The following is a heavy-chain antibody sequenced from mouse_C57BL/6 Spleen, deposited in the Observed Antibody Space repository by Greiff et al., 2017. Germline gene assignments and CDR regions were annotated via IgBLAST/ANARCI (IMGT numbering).Heavy chain of an antibody. Sequence: QVQLQQPGAELVRPGSSVKLSCKASGYTFTSYWMDWVKQRPGQGLEWIGNIYPSDSETHYNQKFKDKATLTVDKSSSTAYMQLSSLTSEDSAVYYCARGTTVVGHWYFDVWGTGITVTVSS. CDR3: ARGTTVVGHWYFDV. V-gene: IGHV1-61*01. CDR2: IYPSDSET. J-gene: IGHJ1*03. D-gene: IGHD1-1*01. CDR1: GYTFTSYW.